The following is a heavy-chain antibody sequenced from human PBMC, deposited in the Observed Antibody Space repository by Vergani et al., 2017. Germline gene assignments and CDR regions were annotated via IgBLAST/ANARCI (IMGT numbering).Heavy chain of an antibody. Sequence: QVQLQQWGAGLLKPSETLSLTCAVYGGSFSGYYWSWIRQPPRPGLGVVGEINHSGSSNYNPSLKRRGTISVATSTNQFSLKVSSVTAAATAVYYCARRHGSGSYYDQRTNWFDPWGQGTLVTVSS. V-gene: IGHV4-34*01. CDR1: GGSFSGYY. J-gene: IGHJ5*02. CDR3: ARRHGSGSYYDQRTNWFDP. CDR2: INHSGSS. D-gene: IGHD3-10*01.